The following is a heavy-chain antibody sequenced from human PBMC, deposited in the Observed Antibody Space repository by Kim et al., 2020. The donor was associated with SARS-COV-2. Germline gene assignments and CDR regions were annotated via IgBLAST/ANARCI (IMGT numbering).Heavy chain of an antibody. V-gene: IGHV7-4-1*02. CDR1: GYTFTNYA. Sequence: ASVKVSCKASGYTFTNYAISWVRQAPGQGLEWMGWINTDTGNPTYAQAFTGRFVFSVDTSVSTTYLQISSLKAEDTALYYFARVIWGSYRYTDSWGQGT. CDR3: ARVIWGSYRYTDS. D-gene: IGHD3-16*02. J-gene: IGHJ4*02. CDR2: INTDTGNP.